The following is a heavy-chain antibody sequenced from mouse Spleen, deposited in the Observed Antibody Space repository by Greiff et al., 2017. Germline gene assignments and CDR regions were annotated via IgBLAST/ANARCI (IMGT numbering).Heavy chain of an antibody. V-gene: IGHV1-55*01. Sequence: VQLQESGAELVKPGTSVKLSCKASGYNFTSYWINWVKLRPGQGLEWIGDIYPGSGSTNYNEKFKSKATLTVDTSSSTAYMQLSSPTSEDSAVYYCTRGDRFAYWGQGTLVTVSA. CDR2: IYPGSGST. D-gene: IGHD3-3*01. CDR3: TRGDRFAY. CDR1: GYNFTSYW. J-gene: IGHJ3*01.